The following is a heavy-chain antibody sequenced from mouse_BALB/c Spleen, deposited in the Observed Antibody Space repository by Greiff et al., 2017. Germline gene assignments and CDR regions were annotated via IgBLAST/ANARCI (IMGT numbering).Heavy chain of an antibody. CDR3: ARGGLHWYFDV. CDR1: GFAFSSYD. D-gene: IGHD1-1*02. CDR2: ISSGGGST. J-gene: IGHJ1*01. V-gene: IGHV5-12-1*01. Sequence: EVQRVESGGGLVKPGGSLKLSCAASGFAFSSYDMSWVRQTPEKRLEWVAYISSGGGSTYYPDTVKGRFTISRDNAKNTLYLQMSSLKSEDTAMYYCARGGLHWYFDVWGAGTTVTVSS.